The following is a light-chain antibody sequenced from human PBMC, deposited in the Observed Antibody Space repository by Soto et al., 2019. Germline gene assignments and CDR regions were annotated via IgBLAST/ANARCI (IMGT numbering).Light chain of an antibody. CDR3: AAWDDGLIGSVA. J-gene: IGLJ2*01. Sequence: QSVLTQPPSASGTPGQRVTISCSGSSSNIGKNTVNWYQQLPGTAPQLLIFRNNQRPSGVPDRFSGSKSGTSASLTISGLQSDDGADYYCAAWDDGLIGSVAFGGGTKVTVL. CDR2: RNN. V-gene: IGLV1-44*01. CDR1: SSNIGKNT.